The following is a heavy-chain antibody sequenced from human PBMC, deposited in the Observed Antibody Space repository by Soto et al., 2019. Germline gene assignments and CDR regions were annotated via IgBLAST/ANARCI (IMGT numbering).Heavy chain of an antibody. V-gene: IGHV3-23*01. J-gene: IGHJ5*02. D-gene: IGHD5-12*01. CDR1: GFTLTSCA. CDR3: AKGEMATIRNSFDP. Sequence: GGSLRLSCAASGFTLTSCAMSWVRQTPGKGLEWVSALGRSGGATYYADSVKGRFTISRDTSTNTLYLQMTNLRADDTAIYYCAKGEMATIRNSFDPWGQGTLVTVSS. CDR2: LGRSGGAT.